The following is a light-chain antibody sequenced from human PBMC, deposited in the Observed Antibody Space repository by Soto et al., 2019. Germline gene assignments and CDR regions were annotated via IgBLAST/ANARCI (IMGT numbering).Light chain of an antibody. Sequence: DIQMPKSPSTLSASVGDRFAVTCLSSQSISSWLAWYQQKPGKAPKLLIYKASSLESGVPSRFSGSGSGTEFTLTISSLQPDDFATYYCQQYNSYSWTFGQGTKVDI. CDR2: KAS. CDR1: QSISSW. J-gene: IGKJ1*01. CDR3: QQYNSYSWT. V-gene: IGKV1-5*03.